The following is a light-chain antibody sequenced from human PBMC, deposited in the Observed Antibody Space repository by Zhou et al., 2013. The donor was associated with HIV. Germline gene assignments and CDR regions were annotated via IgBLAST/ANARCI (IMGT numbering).Light chain of an antibody. CDR3: QQSYSTLALT. CDR1: QSISSY. J-gene: IGKJ4*01. V-gene: IGKV1-39*01. Sequence: DIQMTQSPSSLSASVGDRVTITCRASQSISSYLNWYQQKPGKAPKLLIYAASSLQSGVPSRFSGSGSGTDFTLTLNSVQPEDFATYYCQQSYSTLALTFGGGTKVEIK. CDR2: AAS.